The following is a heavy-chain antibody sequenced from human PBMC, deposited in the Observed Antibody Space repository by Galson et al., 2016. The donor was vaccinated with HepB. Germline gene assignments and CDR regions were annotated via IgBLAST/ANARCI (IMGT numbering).Heavy chain of an antibody. J-gene: IGHJ4*02. D-gene: IGHD1-26*01. V-gene: IGHV3-30*03. CDR1: GFTFSDFG. CDR2: ISYDGSHK. Sequence: SLRLSCAASGFTFSDFGMHWVRQAPGKGLEWLAVISYDGSHKYYADSVKGRFTITRDSSKNTLFLQMTSLRAEDTAVYYCATPRDSSGCYFPPRDWGQGTLVTVSS. CDR3: ATPRDSSGCYFPPRD.